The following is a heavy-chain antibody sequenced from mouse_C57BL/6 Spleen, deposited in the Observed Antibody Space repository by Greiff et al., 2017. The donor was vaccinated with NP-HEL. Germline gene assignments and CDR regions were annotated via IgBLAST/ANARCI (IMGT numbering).Heavy chain of an antibody. J-gene: IGHJ3*01. V-gene: IGHV1-4*01. Sequence: QVQLQQSGAELARPGASVKMSCKASGYTFTSYTMHWVKQRPRQGLEWIGYINPSSGYTKYNQKFKDKATLTADKSSSTAYMQLSSLTSEDSAVYYCASPYDYDPAWFAYWGQGTLVTVSA. CDR1: GYTFTSYT. D-gene: IGHD2-4*01. CDR2: INPSSGYT. CDR3: ASPYDYDPAWFAY.